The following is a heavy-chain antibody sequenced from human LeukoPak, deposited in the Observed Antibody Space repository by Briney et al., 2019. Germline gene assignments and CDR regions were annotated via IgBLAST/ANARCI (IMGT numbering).Heavy chain of an antibody. CDR2: INHSGST. CDR3: ASPATKARVALRDFDVWYFDY. J-gene: IGHJ4*02. Sequence: KPSETLSRTCTVSGGSINSYYWSWIRQPAGKGLEWIGEINHSGSTNYNPSLKSRVTISVDTSKNQFSLKLSSVTAADTAVYYCASPATKARVALRDFDVWYFDYWGQGTLVTVSS. V-gene: IGHV4-34*01. CDR1: GGSINSYY. D-gene: IGHD3-9*01.